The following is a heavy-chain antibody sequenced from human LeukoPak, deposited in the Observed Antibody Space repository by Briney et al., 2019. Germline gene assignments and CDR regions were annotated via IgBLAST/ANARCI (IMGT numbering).Heavy chain of an antibody. CDR2: IGGGGTL. Sequence: GGSLRLSCAASGFTVSSYAMGWVRQAPGKGLEWVSAIGGGGTLYYADSVKGRFSISGDISKNTLLLQMNSLRAEDTAVYYCARRRYDWGGDFANWGQGTLVTVSS. J-gene: IGHJ4*02. CDR3: ARRRYDWGGDFAN. CDR1: GFTVSSYA. V-gene: IGHV3-23*01. D-gene: IGHD3-16*01.